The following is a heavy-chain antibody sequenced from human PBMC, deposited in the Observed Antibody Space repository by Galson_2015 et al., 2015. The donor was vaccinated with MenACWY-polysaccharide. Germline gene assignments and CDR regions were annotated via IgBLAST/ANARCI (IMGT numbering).Heavy chain of an antibody. CDR2: IGTAGDT. D-gene: IGHD2-2*01. Sequence: SLRLSCAASGFTFSSYDMHWVRQATGKGLEWVSAIGTAGDTYYPGSVKGRFTISGENAKNSLYLQMNSLRAGDTAVYYCARYCSSTSCYPYYGMDVWGQGTTVTVSS. CDR1: GFTFSSYD. V-gene: IGHV3-13*01. J-gene: IGHJ6*02. CDR3: ARYCSSTSCYPYYGMDV.